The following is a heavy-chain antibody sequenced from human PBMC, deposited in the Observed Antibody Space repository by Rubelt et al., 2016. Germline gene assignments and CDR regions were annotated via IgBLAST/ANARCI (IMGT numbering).Heavy chain of an antibody. J-gene: IGHJ5*02. V-gene: IGHV4-59*08. CDR2: TSYSGST. Sequence: QVQLQESGPGLVKPSETLSLTCTVSGGSISSYYWSWIRQPPGKVLEWIGYTSYSGSTNYNPPLKGRGTISVETSKNQCSLQLSAVTAADTAVYYCARGRVPAMHNWFDPWGQGTLVTVSS. CDR1: GGSISSYY. CDR3: ARGRVPAMHNWFDP. D-gene: IGHD2-2*01.